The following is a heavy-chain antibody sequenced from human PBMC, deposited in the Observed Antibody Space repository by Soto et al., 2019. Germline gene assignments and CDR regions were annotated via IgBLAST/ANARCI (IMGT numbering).Heavy chain of an antibody. V-gene: IGHV5-10-1*01. CDR1: GYSFTSYW. J-gene: IGHJ6*02. CDR3: ARPFYDFWSGYDYYGMDV. CDR2: IDPSDSYT. D-gene: IGHD3-3*01. Sequence: GESLKISCKGSGYSFTSYWISWVRQMPGKGLEWMGRIDPSDSYTNYSPSFQGHVTISADKSISTAYLQWSSLKASDTAMYYCARPFYDFWSGYDYYGMDVWGQGTTVTVSS.